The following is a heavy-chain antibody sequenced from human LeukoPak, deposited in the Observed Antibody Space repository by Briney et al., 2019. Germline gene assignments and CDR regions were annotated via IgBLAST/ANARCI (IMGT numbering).Heavy chain of an antibody. CDR1: GFTFSSYW. D-gene: IGHD5-12*01. V-gene: IGHV3-66*01. CDR3: ARWLRGAFDI. CDR2: IYSGGST. J-gene: IGHJ3*02. Sequence: PGGSLRLSCAASGFTFSSYWMSWVRQAPGKGLEWVSVIYSGGSTYYADSVKGRFTISRDNSKNTLYLQMNSLRAEDTAVYYCARWLRGAFDIWGQGTMVTVSS.